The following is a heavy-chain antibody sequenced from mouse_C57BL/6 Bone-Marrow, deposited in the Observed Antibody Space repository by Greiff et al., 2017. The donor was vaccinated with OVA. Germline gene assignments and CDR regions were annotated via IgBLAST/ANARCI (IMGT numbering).Heavy chain of an antibody. Sequence: EVQLQQSGPELVKPGASVKMSCKASGYTFTDYYMPWVKQSPGKSLEWIGYIYPNNGGNGYHQKFKGKAILSVDKSSSTPYLEIRSLTSEDSAVYYCERGPFYYGNYRPAWIAYWGQGTLVTVSA. V-gene: IGHV1-34*01. J-gene: IGHJ3*01. CDR3: ERGPFYYGNYRPAWIAY. CDR2: IYPNNGGN. D-gene: IGHD2-1*01. CDR1: GYTFTDYY.